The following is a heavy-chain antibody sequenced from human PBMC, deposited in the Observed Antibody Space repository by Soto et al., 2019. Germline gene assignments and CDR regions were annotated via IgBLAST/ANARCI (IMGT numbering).Heavy chain of an antibody. CDR3: ARDLGSRRCYYYCGMDV. CDR2: ISAYNGNT. J-gene: IGHJ6*02. D-gene: IGHD7-27*01. Sequence: QVQLVQSGAEVKKPGASVKVSCKASGYTFTSYGIIWVRQAPGQGLEWMGWISAYNGNTNYAQKLQGRVTMTTDTSTSTAYMEMRSLRSDDTAVYYCARDLGSRRCYYYCGMDVWGQGTTVTVSS. V-gene: IGHV1-18*01. CDR1: GYTFTSYG.